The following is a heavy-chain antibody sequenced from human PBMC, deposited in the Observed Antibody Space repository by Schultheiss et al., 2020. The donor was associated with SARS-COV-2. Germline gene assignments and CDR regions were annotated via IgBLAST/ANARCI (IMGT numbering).Heavy chain of an antibody. Sequence: GESLKISCAASGFTFSSYAMSWVRQAPGKGLEWVSYISSSGSTIYYADSVKGRFTISRDNAKNSLYLQMNSLRAEDTAVYYCARDWYSSSWYGEYYYYGMDVWGQGTTVTVSS. CDR2: ISSSGSTI. D-gene: IGHD6-13*01. V-gene: IGHV3-48*04. CDR3: ARDWYSSSWYGEYYYYGMDV. J-gene: IGHJ6*02. CDR1: GFTFSSYA.